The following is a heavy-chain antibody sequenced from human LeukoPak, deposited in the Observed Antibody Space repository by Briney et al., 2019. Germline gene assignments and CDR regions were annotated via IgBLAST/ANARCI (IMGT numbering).Heavy chain of an antibody. CDR3: ARLYNSNWYNLGYFHP. CDR2: IYPGDSDT. Sequence: GESLKISCKGSGYSFTSYWIGWVRQMPGKGLEWMGIIYPGDSDTRYSPSFQGQVTISADKSITTAYLQWSSLKASDTAIYYCARLYNSNWYNLGYFHPWGQGTLVTVSS. D-gene: IGHD6-13*01. V-gene: IGHV5-51*01. J-gene: IGHJ1*01. CDR1: GYSFTSYW.